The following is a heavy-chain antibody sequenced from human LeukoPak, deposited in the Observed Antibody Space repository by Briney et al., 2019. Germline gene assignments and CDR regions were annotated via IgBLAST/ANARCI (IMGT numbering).Heavy chain of an antibody. CDR2: IYSGGST. V-gene: IGHV3-66*02. CDR3: GRVSYTRGWDYFDH. J-gene: IGHJ4*02. Sequence: GGSLRLSCAASGFTVSSNYMSWVRQAPGKGLEWVSVIYSGGSTYYADSVKGRFTISRDNSKNTLFLQMNSLRAEDTALYYCGRVSYTRGWDYFDHGGQGALVPVSS. CDR1: GFTVSSNY. D-gene: IGHD6-19*01.